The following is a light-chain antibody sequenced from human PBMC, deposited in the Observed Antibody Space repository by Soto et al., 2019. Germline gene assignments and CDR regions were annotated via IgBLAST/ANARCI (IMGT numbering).Light chain of an antibody. Sequence: QPVLTQSSSASASLGSSVRLTCTLSSGHSSYIIAWHQQQPGKAPRYLMKVEGSGSYNKGSGVPDRFSGSSSGADRYLTISHLQSEDEADYYCEPWDSNPRVFGGGTTLTVL. CDR2: VEGSGSY. V-gene: IGLV4-60*03. J-gene: IGLJ2*01. CDR1: SGHSSYI. CDR3: EPWDSNPRV.